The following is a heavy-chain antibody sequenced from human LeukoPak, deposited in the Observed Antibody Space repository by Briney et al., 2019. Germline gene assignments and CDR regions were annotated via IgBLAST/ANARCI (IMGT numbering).Heavy chain of an antibody. CDR3: ARDHGPIGITMVRGVIFFASYFDY. V-gene: IGHV3-30*04. CDR1: GFTFSSYA. D-gene: IGHD3-10*01. Sequence: GRSLRLSCAASGFTFSSYAMHWVRQAPGKGLEWVAVISYDGRNKYYADSVKGRFTISRDNSKNTLYLQMNSLRAEDTAVYYCARDHGPIGITMVRGVIFFASYFDYWGQGTLVTVSS. CDR2: ISYDGRNK. J-gene: IGHJ4*02.